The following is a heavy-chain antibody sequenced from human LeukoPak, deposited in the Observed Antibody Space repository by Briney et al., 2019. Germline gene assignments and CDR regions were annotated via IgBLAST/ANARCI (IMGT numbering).Heavy chain of an antibody. J-gene: IGHJ5*02. CDR3: ARDLGALRITMVRGTYNWFDP. D-gene: IGHD3-10*01. Sequence: ASVKVSCKASGGTFSSYAISWVRQAPGQGLEWMGWISAYNGNTNYAQKLQGRVTMTTDTSTSTAYMELRSLRSDDTAVYYCARDLGALRITMVRGTYNWFDPWGQGTLVTVSS. CDR1: GGTFSSYA. CDR2: ISAYNGNT. V-gene: IGHV1-18*01.